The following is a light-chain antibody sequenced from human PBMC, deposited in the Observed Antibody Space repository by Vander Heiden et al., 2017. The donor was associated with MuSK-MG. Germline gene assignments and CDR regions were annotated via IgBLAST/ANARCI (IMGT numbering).Light chain of an antibody. Sequence: QAVVTQEPSLTVSPGGTVTLTCGSSPGAVTSGHYSYWFQQKPGQAPRPPLLATTNKHTRAPARFSGSPLGGKAALTRSGAQPEDEADYYCFRSWSGARFVLGTGTKVTVL. CDR2: ATT. CDR1: PGAVTSGHY. CDR3: FRSWSGARFV. J-gene: IGLJ1*01. V-gene: IGLV7-46*01.